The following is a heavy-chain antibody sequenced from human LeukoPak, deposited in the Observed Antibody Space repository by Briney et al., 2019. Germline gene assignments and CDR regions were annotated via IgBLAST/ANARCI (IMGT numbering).Heavy chain of an antibody. V-gene: IGHV4-61*01. D-gene: IGHD7-27*01. CDR2: IYYSVST. Sequence: SQTLSLTCTVSGGSISSGSYYWSWIRQPPGKGLEWIGYIYYSVSTNHNPSLKSRVTISVDTSKNQFSLKLSSVTAADTAVYYCARDYWGSIWYFDLWGRGTLVTVSS. CDR3: ARDYWGSIWYFDL. CDR1: GGSISSGSYY. J-gene: IGHJ2*01.